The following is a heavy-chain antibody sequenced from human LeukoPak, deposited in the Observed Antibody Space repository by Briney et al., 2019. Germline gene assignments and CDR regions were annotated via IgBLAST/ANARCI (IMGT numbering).Heavy chain of an antibody. V-gene: IGHV4-39*07. Sequence: PSESLSLTCTVSGGSISSSSYYWSWIRQPPGKGLEWIGEINHSGSTNYNPSLKSRVTISVDTSKNQFSLKLSSVTAADTAVYYCARRIGRSGSYYSYWGQGTLVTVSS. D-gene: IGHD1-26*01. CDR3: ARRIGRSGSYYSY. CDR1: GGSISSSSYY. CDR2: INHSGST. J-gene: IGHJ4*02.